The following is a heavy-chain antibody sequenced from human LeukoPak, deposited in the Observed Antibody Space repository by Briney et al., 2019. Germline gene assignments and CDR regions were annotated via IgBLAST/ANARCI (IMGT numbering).Heavy chain of an antibody. J-gene: IGHJ4*02. CDR1: GPAFQTYT. CDR3: ARGGTVTNFGY. CDR2: LSPLSDSP. Sequence: SVKVSCKASGPAFQTYTIAWVRQAPGQGLEWMGKLSPLSDSPNFAQKFQGRVSLSADMATYTAYMELSSLTSEDTAVYYCARGGTVTNFGYWGQGTLVTVSS. V-gene: IGHV1-69*08. D-gene: IGHD4-17*01.